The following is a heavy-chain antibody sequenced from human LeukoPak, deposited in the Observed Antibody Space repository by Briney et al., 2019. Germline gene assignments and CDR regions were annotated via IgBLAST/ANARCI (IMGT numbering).Heavy chain of an antibody. CDR2: IYTSGST. D-gene: IGHD4-17*01. CDR3: EREGYGDHLDY. J-gene: IGHJ4*02. Sequence: SETLSLTYTVSGGSISSGSYYWSWIRQPAGKGLEWIGRIYTSGSTNYNPSLKSRVTISVDTSKNQFSLKLSSVTAADTAVYYCEREGYGDHLDYWGQGTLVTVSS. CDR1: GGSISSGSYY. V-gene: IGHV4-61*02.